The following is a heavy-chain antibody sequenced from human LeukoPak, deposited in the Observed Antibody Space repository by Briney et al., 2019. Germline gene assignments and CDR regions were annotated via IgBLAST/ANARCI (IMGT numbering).Heavy chain of an antibody. CDR1: RGSLSSSSYY. J-gene: IGHJ4*02. D-gene: IGHD5-12*01. CDR2: IYYSGST. CDR3: ARAKWLRLPLPGYYFDY. Sequence: SETLSLTCTVSRGSLSSSSYYCGWIRQPPGKGLEWIGSIYYSGSTYYNPSLKSRVTISVDTSKNQFSLKLSSVTAADTAVYYCARAKWLRLPLPGYYFDYWGQGTLVTVSS. V-gene: IGHV4-39*01.